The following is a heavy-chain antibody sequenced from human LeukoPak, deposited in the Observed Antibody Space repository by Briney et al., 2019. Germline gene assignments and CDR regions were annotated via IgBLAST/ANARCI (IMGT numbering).Heavy chain of an antibody. CDR3: AKLTVTRYFDY. CDR2: IYYSGST. V-gene: IGHV4-59*08. CDR1: GGSISSYY. D-gene: IGHD1-14*01. Sequence: SETLSLTCTVSGGSISSYYWSWIRQPPGKGLEWIGYIYYSGSTNYNPSLKSRVTISVDTSKNQFSLKLSSVTAADTALYYCAKLTVTRYFDYWGQGTLVTVSS. J-gene: IGHJ4*02.